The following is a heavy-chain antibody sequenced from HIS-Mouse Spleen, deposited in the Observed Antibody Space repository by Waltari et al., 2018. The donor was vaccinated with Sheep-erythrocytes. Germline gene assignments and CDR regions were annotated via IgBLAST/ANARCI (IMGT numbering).Heavy chain of an antibody. CDR2: IYYSGST. Sequence: QVQLQESGPGLVKPSQTLSLTCTVSGGSISSGDYYWSWIRQPPGKGLEWIGYIYYSGSTYYNPSLKSRVTTSVDTSKNQFSLKLSSVTAADTAVYYCARAPYYYDSSGYYYFDYWGQGTLVTVSS. D-gene: IGHD3-22*01. V-gene: IGHV4-30-4*01. CDR1: GGSISSGDYY. J-gene: IGHJ4*02. CDR3: ARAPYYYDSSGYYYFDY.